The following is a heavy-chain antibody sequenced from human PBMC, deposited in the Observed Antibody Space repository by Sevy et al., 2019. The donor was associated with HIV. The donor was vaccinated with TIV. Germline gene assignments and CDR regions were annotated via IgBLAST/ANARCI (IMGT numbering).Heavy chain of an antibody. D-gene: IGHD6-19*01. CDR1: GYTFTNYW. CDR2: IYPGDSDT. J-gene: IGHJ5*02. CDR3: ARRESSVWFELDP. V-gene: IGHV5-51*01. Sequence: GESLKISCKGSGYTFTNYWIGWVRQMPGKGLEWMGIIYPGDSDTRYCPSFQGQVTISADKSISTAYLQWRSLTASDTAMYYCARRESSVWFELDPWGQGTLVTVS.